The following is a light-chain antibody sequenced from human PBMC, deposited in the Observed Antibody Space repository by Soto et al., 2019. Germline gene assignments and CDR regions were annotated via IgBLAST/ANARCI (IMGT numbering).Light chain of an antibody. CDR3: QQYGSLPPYT. V-gene: IGKV3-20*01. J-gene: IGKJ2*01. CDR1: QSVSSTY. CDR2: AAS. Sequence: EIVLTQSPGTLSLSPGERATLSCRASQSVSSTYLAWYQQKPGQAPRLLIYAASSRATGIPDRFSGSGSGTDFNLTISRLEPEDFVVYYCQQYGSLPPYTFGQGTKLEMK.